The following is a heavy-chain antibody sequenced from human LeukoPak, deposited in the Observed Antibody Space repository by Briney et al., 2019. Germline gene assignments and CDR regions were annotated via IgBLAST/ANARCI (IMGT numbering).Heavy chain of an antibody. V-gene: IGHV5-10-1*01. D-gene: IGHD2-8*02. Sequence: GESLKISCKGSGYRFTSYWISWVRQMPGKGLEWMGRIDPSDSYINYSPSFQGHVTISADKSTTTAYLQWSSLKASGTAMYYCARSSRYCTGLDWGQGTLVTVSS. J-gene: IGHJ4*02. CDR1: GYRFTSYW. CDR2: IDPSDSYI. CDR3: ARSSRYCTGLD.